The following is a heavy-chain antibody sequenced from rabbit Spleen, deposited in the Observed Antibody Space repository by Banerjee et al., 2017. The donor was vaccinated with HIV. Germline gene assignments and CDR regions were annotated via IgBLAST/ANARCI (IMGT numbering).Heavy chain of an antibody. CDR2: IYTGSGST. CDR1: GIDFRSHYY. J-gene: IGHJ4*01. CDR3: ARDRSYATLSQYYCHL. Sequence: QQQLVASWGGLVKPGGTLTLTCNASGIDFRSHYYMCWVPQAPGKGLELIGCIYTGSGSTYYATWVNGRFTISRSTSLNTVDLKRTSLTAADTATDFCARDRSYATLSQYYCHLGGPGTLVTVS. D-gene: IGHD6-1*01. V-gene: IGHV1S43*01.